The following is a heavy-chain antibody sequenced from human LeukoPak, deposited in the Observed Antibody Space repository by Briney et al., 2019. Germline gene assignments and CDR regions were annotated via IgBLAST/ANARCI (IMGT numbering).Heavy chain of an antibody. CDR1: GFSLSIFA. V-gene: IGHV3-33*06. J-gene: IGHJ4*02. CDR2: TWFDGSSE. CDR3: AKDSGITGVQRPFDY. D-gene: IGHD1-20*01. Sequence: GRSLRLSGSTPGFSLSIFAIRWVRPTPGKWLEWVALTWFDGSSEDYADSVKGRFTISRDNSKNTLHLQMSSLRAEDTALYFCAKDSGITGVQRPFDYWGQGTLVTVSS.